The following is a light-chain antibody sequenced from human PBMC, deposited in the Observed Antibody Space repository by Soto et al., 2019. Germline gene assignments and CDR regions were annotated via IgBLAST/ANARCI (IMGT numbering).Light chain of an antibody. CDR2: GAS. CDR3: QQYGSSPPIT. Sequence: EIVMTQSPATLSVSPGERATLSCRASQSVSSNLAWYQQKPGQAPRLLIYGASSRATGIPDRFSGSGSGTDFTLTISRLEPEDLAVYYCQQYGSSPPITFGQWTRLEIK. V-gene: IGKV3-20*01. CDR1: QSVSSN. J-gene: IGKJ5*01.